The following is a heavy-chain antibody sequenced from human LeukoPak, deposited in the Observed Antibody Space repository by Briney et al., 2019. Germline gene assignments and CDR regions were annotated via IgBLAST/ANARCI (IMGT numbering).Heavy chain of an antibody. CDR1: GYTFINYG. V-gene: IGHV1-18*01. Sequence: HVASVKVSCTASGYTFINYGFNWIRRQAPGQGLEWMGWISPFNGKTVYAQKLQARLTLTTDTSTNTAYLELRSLRSDDTAIYYCARGDWNYVSGGESLDSWGQGTLVSVSS. J-gene: IGHJ4*02. D-gene: IGHD1-7*01. CDR2: ISPFNGKT. CDR3: ARGDWNYVSGGESLDS.